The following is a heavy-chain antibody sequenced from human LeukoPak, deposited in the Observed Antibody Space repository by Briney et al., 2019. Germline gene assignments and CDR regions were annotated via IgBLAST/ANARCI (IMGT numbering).Heavy chain of an antibody. CDR3: AKDFVPRGGSYFPGFDY. CDR2: ISNSGDRT. Sequence: GGSLRLSCSASGFTFSYYAMHWVRQAPGKGLEWVSTISNSGDRTYYADSVKGRFTISRDNSKNTLYLQMNSLRTEDTAVYYCAKDFVPRGGSYFPGFDYWGQGTLVIVSS. J-gene: IGHJ4*02. V-gene: IGHV3-23*01. CDR1: GFTFSYYA. D-gene: IGHD1-26*01.